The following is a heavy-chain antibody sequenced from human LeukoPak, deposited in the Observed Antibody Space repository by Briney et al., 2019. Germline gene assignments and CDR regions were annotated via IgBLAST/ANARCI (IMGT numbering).Heavy chain of an antibody. V-gene: IGHV4-30-2*01. Sequence: SETLSLTCAVSGGSISSGGYSWSWIRQPPGKGLEWIGYIYHSGSTYYNPSLKSRVTISVDRSKNQFSLKLSSVTAADTAVYYCARGPSPHSSGWYPPNFDYWGQGTLVTVSS. J-gene: IGHJ4*02. CDR3: ARGPSPHSSGWYPPNFDY. CDR1: GGSISSGGYS. D-gene: IGHD6-19*01. CDR2: IYHSGST.